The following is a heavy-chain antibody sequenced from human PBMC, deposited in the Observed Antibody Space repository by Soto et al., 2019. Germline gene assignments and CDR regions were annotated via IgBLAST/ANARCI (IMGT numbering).Heavy chain of an antibody. Sequence: PSETLSLTCTVSCGSISSGDYYWSWVRQPPGKGLEWIGYIYYSGSTYYNPSLKSRVTISVDTSKNQFSLKLSSVTAADTAVYYCARAMVVTQNWFDPWGQGTLVTVSS. V-gene: IGHV4-30-4*01. D-gene: IGHD2-21*02. CDR2: IYYSGST. CDR1: CGSISSGDYY. J-gene: IGHJ5*02. CDR3: ARAMVVTQNWFDP.